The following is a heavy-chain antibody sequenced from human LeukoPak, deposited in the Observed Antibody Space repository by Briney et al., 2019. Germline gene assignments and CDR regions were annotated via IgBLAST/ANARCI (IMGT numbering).Heavy chain of an antibody. D-gene: IGHD3-9*01. V-gene: IGHV3-7*02. Sequence: GGSLRLSCAASGFTFSTYWMTWVRQAPGKGLEWVANLKPDGTEMSFVDSVKGRFTISRDNAKNSLFLQMNSLRAEDTAVYYCARWVNLQGAWFLDYWGQGTLVTVSS. CDR1: GFTFSTYW. CDR3: ARWVNLQGAWFLDY. CDR2: LKPDGTEM. J-gene: IGHJ4*02.